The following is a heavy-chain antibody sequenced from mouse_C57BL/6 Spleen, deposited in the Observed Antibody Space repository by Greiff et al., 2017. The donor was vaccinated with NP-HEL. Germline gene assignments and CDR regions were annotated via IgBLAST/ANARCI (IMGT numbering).Heavy chain of an antibody. V-gene: IGHV1-7*01. Sequence: VQREEYGAELVKEGASVKLSWKEEGYTFTSYWRKWVKQRPGQGLEWIGYINPSSGYTKYNQKFKDKATLTADKSSSTAYMQLSSLTYEDSAVYYSANRGGSEEYYYAMDYWGQGTSGTVSS. CDR2: INPSSGYT. D-gene: IGHD1-1*01. CDR1: GYTFTSYW. CDR3: ANRGGSEEYYYAMDY. J-gene: IGHJ4*01.